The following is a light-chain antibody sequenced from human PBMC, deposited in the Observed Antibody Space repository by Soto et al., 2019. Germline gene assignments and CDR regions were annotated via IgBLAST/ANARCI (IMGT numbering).Light chain of an antibody. J-gene: IGKJ4*01. CDR1: QDISKY. CDR3: QKHNGAPLT. Sequence: DIQMTQSPSSLSASVGDRVTITCRASQDISKYLSWYQQKPGKVPKLLIYTSSTLQSRVPSRFSGSGSGTDFTLTISSLQPEDVATYYCQKHNGAPLTFGGGTKVEI. V-gene: IGKV1-27*01. CDR2: TSS.